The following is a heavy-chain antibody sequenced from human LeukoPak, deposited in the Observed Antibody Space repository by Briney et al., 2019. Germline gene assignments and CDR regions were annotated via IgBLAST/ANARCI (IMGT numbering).Heavy chain of an antibody. CDR3: AGIELATTKFAR. V-gene: IGHV4-34*01. J-gene: IGHJ4*02. D-gene: IGHD1-1*01. CDR2: ISHTGST. CDR1: GGSFSAYY. Sequence: SETLSLTCAVYGGSFSAYYWSWIRQPPGKGLEWIGEISHTGSTNYNPSLKSRVTISVDSSQIQFSLKVSSVTAADTAVYYCAGIELATTKFARWGQGTLVAVSS.